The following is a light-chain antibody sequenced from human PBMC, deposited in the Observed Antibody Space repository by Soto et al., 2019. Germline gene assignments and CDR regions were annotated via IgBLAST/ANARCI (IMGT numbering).Light chain of an antibody. CDR3: HQYNNLWT. CDR1: QSVSNN. V-gene: IGKV3-15*01. Sequence: KGWTQSAGTLSLYPKERATLSCRASQSVSNNYLAWYQQKPGQAPRLLIYGASTRATGIPARFSDSGSGTEFTLTISSLQSEDFGVYYCHQYNNLWTFGQGTKVDI. J-gene: IGKJ1*01. CDR2: GAS.